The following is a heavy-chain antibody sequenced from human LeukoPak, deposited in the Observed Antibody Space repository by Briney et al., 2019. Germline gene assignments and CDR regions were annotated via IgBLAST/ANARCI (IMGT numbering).Heavy chain of an antibody. CDR3: ARDAGSGSYGPFDY. CDR2: ISAYNGNT. D-gene: IGHD3-10*01. Sequence: ASVKVSCKASGYTFTSYGISWVRQAPGQELEWMGWISAYNGNTNYAQKLQGRVTMTTDTSTSTAYMELRSLRSDDTAVYYCARDAGSGSYGPFDYWGQGTLVTVSS. V-gene: IGHV1-18*01. CDR1: GYTFTSYG. J-gene: IGHJ4*02.